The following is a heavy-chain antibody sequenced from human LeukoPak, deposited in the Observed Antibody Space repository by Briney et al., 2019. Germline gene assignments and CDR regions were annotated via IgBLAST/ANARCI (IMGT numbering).Heavy chain of an antibody. V-gene: IGHV1-46*01. D-gene: IGHD3-22*01. CDR1: GYTFTSYY. CDR2: INPSGGST. Sequence: GASVKVSCKASGYTFTSYYMHWVRQAPGQGLEWMGIINPSGGSTSYAQKFQSRVTMTRDTSTSTVYMELSSLRSEDTAVYYCASSYDSSGYYGYGGGGTPSPTFDYWGQGTLVTVSS. CDR3: ASSYDSSGYYGYGGGGTPSPTFDY. J-gene: IGHJ4*02.